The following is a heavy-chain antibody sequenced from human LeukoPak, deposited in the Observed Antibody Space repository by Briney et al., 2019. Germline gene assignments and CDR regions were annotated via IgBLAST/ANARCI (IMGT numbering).Heavy chain of an antibody. CDR3: ARAIEHSSSWYYFDY. CDR2: IIPILGIA. J-gene: IGHJ4*02. Sequence: SVKVSCKASGGTFSSYAISWVRQAPGQGLEWMGRIIPILGIANYAQKFQGRVTITADKSTSAAYMELSSLRSEDTAVYYCARAIEHSSSWYYFDYWGQGTLATVSS. CDR1: GGTFSSYA. V-gene: IGHV1-69*04. D-gene: IGHD6-13*01.